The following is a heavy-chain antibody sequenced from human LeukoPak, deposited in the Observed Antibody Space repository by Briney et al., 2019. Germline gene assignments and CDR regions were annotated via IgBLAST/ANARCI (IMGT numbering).Heavy chain of an antibody. CDR1: GYTFTSYG. CDR2: ISAYNGNT. V-gene: IGHV1-18*01. J-gene: IGHJ4*02. D-gene: IGHD3-10*01. CDR3: ARDNSITMVRGVIIPPHYFDY. Sequence: ASVKVSCKASGYTFTSYGISWVRQAPGQGLEWMGWISAYNGNTNYAQKLQGRVTMTTDTSTSTAYMELRSLRSGDTAVYYCARDNSITMVRGVIIPPHYFDYWGQGTLVTVSS.